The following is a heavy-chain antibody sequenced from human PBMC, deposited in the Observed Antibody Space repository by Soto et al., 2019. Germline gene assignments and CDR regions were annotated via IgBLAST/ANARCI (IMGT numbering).Heavy chain of an antibody. CDR2: IYHSGST. CDR3: AREDSSGYYFDY. J-gene: IGHJ4*02. V-gene: IGHV4-4*02. D-gene: IGHD3-22*01. Sequence: NPSETLSLTCAVSGGSISSSNWWSCVRQPPGKGLEWTGEIYHSGSTNYNPSLKSRVTISVDKSKNQFSLKLSSVTAADTAVYYCAREDSSGYYFDYWGQGTLVTVSS. CDR1: GGSISSSNW.